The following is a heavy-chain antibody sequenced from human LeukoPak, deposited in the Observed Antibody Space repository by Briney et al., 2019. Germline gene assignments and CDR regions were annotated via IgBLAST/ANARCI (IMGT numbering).Heavy chain of an antibody. CDR1: GFTVSSNY. J-gene: IGHJ3*01. Sequence: PGGSLRLSCAVSGFTVSSNYMSWVRQAPGKGLEWLSVIYSGGTTYYADSVKGRFTISRDNAKKVLYLQMNSLRVDDTAVYYCARDSRDFWPKRDPSSAFDLWGQGTMVTVSS. D-gene: IGHD3-3*01. V-gene: IGHV3-66*01. CDR2: IYSGGTT. CDR3: ARDSRDFWPKRDPSSAFDL.